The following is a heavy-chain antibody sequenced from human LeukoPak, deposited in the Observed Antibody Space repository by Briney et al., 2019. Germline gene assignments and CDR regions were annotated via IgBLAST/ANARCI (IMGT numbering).Heavy chain of an antibody. J-gene: IGHJ3*02. D-gene: IGHD6-19*01. CDR2: INTNTGNP. CDR1: GYTFTSYA. CDR3: ARKTLLSSGWPDNAFDI. V-gene: IGHV7-4-1*02. Sequence: ASVKVSCKASGYTFTSYAMNWVRQAPGQGLEWMGWINTNTGNPTYAQGFTGRFVFSLDTSVSTAYLQISSLKAEDTAVYYCARKTLLSSGWPDNAFDIWGQGTMVTVSS.